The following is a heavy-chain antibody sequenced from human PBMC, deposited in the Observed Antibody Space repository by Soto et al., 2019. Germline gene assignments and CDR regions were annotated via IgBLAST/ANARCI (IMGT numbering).Heavy chain of an antibody. CDR3: ASWIQLDYYYYGMDV. CDR2: IIPIFGTA. J-gene: IGHJ6*02. V-gene: IGHV1-69*13. Sequence: SVKVSCKASGGTFSSYSISWVRQAPGQGLEWMGGIIPIFGTANYAQKFQGRVTITADESTSTAYMELSSLRSEDTAVYYCASWIQLDYYYYGMDVWGQGTTVTVSS. D-gene: IGHD5-18*01. CDR1: GGTFSSYS.